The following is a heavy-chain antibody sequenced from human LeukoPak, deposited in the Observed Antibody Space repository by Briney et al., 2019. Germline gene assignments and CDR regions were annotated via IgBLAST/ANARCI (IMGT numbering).Heavy chain of an antibody. V-gene: IGHV1-18*01. Sequence: GASVKASCKASGYTFTSYGISWVRQAPGQGLEWMGWISAYNGNTNYAQKLQGRVTMTTDTSTSTAYMELRSLRSDDTAVYYCARDRDYGDYVAFDYWGQGTLVTVSS. J-gene: IGHJ4*02. D-gene: IGHD4-17*01. CDR1: GYTFTSYG. CDR2: ISAYNGNT. CDR3: ARDRDYGDYVAFDY.